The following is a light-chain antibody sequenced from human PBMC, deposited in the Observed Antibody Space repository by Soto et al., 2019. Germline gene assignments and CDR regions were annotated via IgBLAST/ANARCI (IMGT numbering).Light chain of an antibody. CDR1: QSLLDTDGNIY. V-gene: IGKV2-40*01. J-gene: IGKJ2*01. Sequence: EIVMTQTPLALPVTPGEPASISCRSSQSLLDTDGNIYVDWFLQKAGQSPQLLIYRLSHRASGVPDRFSGSGSSTNFTLKISRVEADDVGVYYCLQRIELYTFGQGTKLEIK. CDR3: LQRIELYT. CDR2: RLS.